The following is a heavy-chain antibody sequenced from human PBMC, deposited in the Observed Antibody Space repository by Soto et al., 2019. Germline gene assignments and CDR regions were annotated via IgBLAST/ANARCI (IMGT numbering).Heavy chain of an antibody. J-gene: IGHJ5*02. CDR2: IDWDDDK. V-gene: IGHV2-70*12. CDR1: GFSLSTTGMC. Sequence: SGPTLVNPTQTLSLTCTFSGFSLSTTGMCVTWIRQPPGKALEWLALIDWDDDKYYSTSLKTRLTISKDPSKNQVVLTMTNMDPVDTATYYCAHRASYYGSGTDNWFDPWGQGTLVTVSS. CDR3: AHRASYYGSGTDNWFDP. D-gene: IGHD3-10*01.